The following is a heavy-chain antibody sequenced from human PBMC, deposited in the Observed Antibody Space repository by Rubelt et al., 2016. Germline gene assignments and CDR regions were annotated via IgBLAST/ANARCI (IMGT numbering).Heavy chain of an antibody. V-gene: IGHV1-3*04. CDR3: ARDYYWFDP. CDR2: FNIGNGNK. D-gene: IGHD3-10*01. J-gene: IGHJ5*02. CDR1: GYTFTSYP. Sequence: QVQLVQSGAEVKKPGASVKVSCKASGYTFTSYPIYWVRQAPGQRLEWMGWFNIGNGNKRYPKNFQGRVTITRDTSANAAYMELSSLTSEDTGVYYCARDYYWFDPWGQGTLVTVSS.